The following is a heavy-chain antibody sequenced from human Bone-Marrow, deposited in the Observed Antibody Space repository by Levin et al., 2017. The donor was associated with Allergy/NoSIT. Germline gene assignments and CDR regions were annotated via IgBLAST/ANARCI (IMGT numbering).Heavy chain of an antibody. D-gene: IGHD5-18*01. J-gene: IGHJ3*01. CDR1: GFTFYSDA. V-gene: IGHV3-23*01. CDR2: ISNTGGDM. CDR3: AGRGYSYYGD. Sequence: GGSLRLSCAASGFTFYSDAMSWVRQAPGKGLEWVSTISNTGGDMFYADSVRGRFTISRDNSKNTLFLEMNSLRAGDTAIYYCAGRGYSYYGDWGQGTMVTVSS.